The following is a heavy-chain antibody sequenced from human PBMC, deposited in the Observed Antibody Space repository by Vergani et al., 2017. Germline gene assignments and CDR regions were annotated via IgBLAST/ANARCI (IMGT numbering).Heavy chain of an antibody. V-gene: IGHV3-48*03. D-gene: IGHD1-1*01. CDR2: ISSSGSTI. CDR3: ARELETYYFDY. Sequence: EVQLVESGGGLVQPGGSLRLSCAASGFTFSSYEMNWVRQAPGKGLEWVSYISSSGSTIYYADSVKGRFTISRDNAKNSLYLQRNSLRAEDTAVYYCARELETYYFDYWGQGTLVTVSS. CDR1: GFTFSSYE. J-gene: IGHJ4*02.